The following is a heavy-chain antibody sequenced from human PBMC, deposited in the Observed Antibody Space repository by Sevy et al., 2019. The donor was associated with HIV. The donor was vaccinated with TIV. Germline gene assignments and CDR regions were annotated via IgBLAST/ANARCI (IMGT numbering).Heavy chain of an antibody. J-gene: IGHJ4*02. CDR3: ARDGSSGYYDPPFDY. Sequence: ASVKVSCKASGYTFTSYGISWVRQAPGQGLEWMGWISAYNGNTNYAQKLQGRVTMTTDTSTSTAYMELRSLRSDDTAVYYCARDGSSGYYDPPFDYWGQGTLVTVSS. V-gene: IGHV1-18*04. CDR1: GYTFTSYG. CDR2: ISAYNGNT. D-gene: IGHD3-22*01.